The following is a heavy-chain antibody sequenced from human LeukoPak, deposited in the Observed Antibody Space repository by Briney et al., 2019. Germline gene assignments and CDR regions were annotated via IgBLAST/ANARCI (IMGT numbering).Heavy chain of an antibody. D-gene: IGHD4-11*01. CDR3: ARLRSNYVYYYYGMDV. V-gene: IGHV3-30-3*01. Sequence: GGSLRLSCAASGFTFSSYAMHWVRQAPGKGLEWVAVISYDGSNKYYADSVKGRFTISRDNSKNTLYLQMNSLRAEDTAAYYCARLRSNYVYYYYGMDVWGQGTTVTVSS. CDR2: ISYDGSNK. J-gene: IGHJ6*02. CDR1: GFTFSSYA.